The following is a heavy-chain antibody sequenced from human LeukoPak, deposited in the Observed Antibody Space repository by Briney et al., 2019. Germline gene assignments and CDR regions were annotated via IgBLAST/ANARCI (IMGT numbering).Heavy chain of an antibody. Sequence: PGGPLRLSCAASRFTFNSYWMHWVRQAPGKGLVWVSRIVGDGSYTNYADSVKGRFTISRDNAKNTLFLQMNSLRAEDTAVYYCARDGSNSHAFDVWGLGTMVTVSS. J-gene: IGHJ3*01. CDR3: ARDGSNSHAFDV. V-gene: IGHV3-74*01. D-gene: IGHD5-24*01. CDR1: RFTFNSYW. CDR2: IVGDGSYT.